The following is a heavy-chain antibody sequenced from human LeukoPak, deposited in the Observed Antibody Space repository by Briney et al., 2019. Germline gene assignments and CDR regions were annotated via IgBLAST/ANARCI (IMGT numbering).Heavy chain of an antibody. D-gene: IGHD4-17*01. CDR3: AREGAYTVTAPERRHRRNWFDP. CDR1: GGSISSSSYY. Sequence: PSETLSLTCTVSGGSISSSSYYWGWIRQPPGKGLEWIGSIYYSGSTYYNPSLKSRVTISVDTSKNQFSLKLSSVTAADTAVYYCAREGAYTVTAPERRHRRNWFDPWGQGTLVTVSS. J-gene: IGHJ5*02. CDR2: IYYSGST. V-gene: IGHV4-39*07.